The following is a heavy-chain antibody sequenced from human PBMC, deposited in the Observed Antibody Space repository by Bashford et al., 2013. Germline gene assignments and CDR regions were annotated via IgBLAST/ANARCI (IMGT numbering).Heavy chain of an antibody. J-gene: IGHJ3*01. V-gene: IGHV3-23*01. CDR2: ISGSGDST. D-gene: IGHD4-17*01. CDR3: AKDRDDYGDPDAFNL. Sequence: VRQAPGRGWSGSSAISGSGDSTYYAGSVKGRFTISRDNSMHTLYLQMNSLRAEDTAVYYCAKDRDDYGDPDAFNLWGQGTMVTVSS.